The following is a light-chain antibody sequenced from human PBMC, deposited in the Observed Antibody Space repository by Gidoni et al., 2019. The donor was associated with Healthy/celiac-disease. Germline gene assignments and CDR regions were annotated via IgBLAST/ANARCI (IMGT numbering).Light chain of an antibody. V-gene: IGKV1D-13*01. Sequence: IQLTQSPSSLSASVGDRVTITCRASQGISSALTWYQQKPGKAPKLLIYDASSLESGVPSRFSGSGSGTDFTLTISSLQPEDFATYYCQQFNNYPQLTFGGGTKVEIK. J-gene: IGKJ4*01. CDR3: QQFNNYPQLT. CDR2: DAS. CDR1: QGISSA.